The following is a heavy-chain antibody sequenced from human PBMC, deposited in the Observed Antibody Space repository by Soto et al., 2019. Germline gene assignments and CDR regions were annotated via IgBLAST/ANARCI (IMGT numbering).Heavy chain of an antibody. Sequence: LRLSCAASGFTFSSYGMHWVRQAPGKGLEWVAVIWYDGSNKYYADSVKGRFTISRDNSKNTLYLQMNSLRAEDTAVYYCARDLYCSSTSCYPNEYYYYYGMDVWGQGTTVTVSS. CDR1: GFTFSSYG. J-gene: IGHJ6*02. CDR2: IWYDGSNK. CDR3: ARDLYCSSTSCYPNEYYYYYGMDV. V-gene: IGHV3-33*01. D-gene: IGHD2-2*01.